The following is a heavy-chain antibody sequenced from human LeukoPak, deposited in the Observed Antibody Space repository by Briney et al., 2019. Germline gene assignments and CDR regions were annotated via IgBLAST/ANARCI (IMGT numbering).Heavy chain of an antibody. CDR3: ARDASGIAAAGTTYYFDY. CDR1: GYTFTGYY. Sequence: ASVKVSCKASGYTFTGYYMHWVRQAPGQGLEWMGRINPNSGGTNYAQKFQGRVTMTRDTSISTAYMELSRLGSDDTAVYYCARDASGIAAAGTTYYFDYWGQGTLVTVSS. D-gene: IGHD6-13*01. CDR2: INPNSGGT. J-gene: IGHJ4*02. V-gene: IGHV1-2*06.